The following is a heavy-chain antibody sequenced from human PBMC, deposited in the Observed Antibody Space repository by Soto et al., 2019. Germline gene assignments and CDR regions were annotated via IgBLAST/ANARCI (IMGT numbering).Heavy chain of an antibody. Sequence: QVQVVESGGGVVQPGRSLRLSCAASGFTFSSFGMHWVRQAPGKGLEWVAVIWHDGKNKYYADSAKGRFTISRDNSKNTLYLKMNSLRAEDTAVYYCARDPGQDEAMDYWGQGTLVTVSS. J-gene: IGHJ4*02. V-gene: IGHV3-33*01. CDR1: GFTFSSFG. CDR2: IWHDGKNK. CDR3: ARDPGQDEAMDY.